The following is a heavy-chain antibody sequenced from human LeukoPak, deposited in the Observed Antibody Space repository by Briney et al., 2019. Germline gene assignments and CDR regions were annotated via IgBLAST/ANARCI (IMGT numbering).Heavy chain of an antibody. CDR3: ASKLGHDAFDI. CDR2: TIPILGIA. D-gene: IGHD7-27*01. Sequence: SVKVSCKASGGTFSSYTISWVRQAPGQGLEWMGRTIPILGIANYAQKFQGRVTITADKSTSTAYMELSSLRSEDTAVYYCASKLGHDAFDIWGQGTMVTVSS. J-gene: IGHJ3*02. CDR1: GGTFSSYT. V-gene: IGHV1-69*02.